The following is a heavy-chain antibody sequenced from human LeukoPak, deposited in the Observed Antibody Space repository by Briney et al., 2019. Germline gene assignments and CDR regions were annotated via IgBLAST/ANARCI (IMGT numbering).Heavy chain of an antibody. V-gene: IGHV1-8*01. D-gene: IGHD3-22*01. CDR2: MNPNSGNT. CDR1: GYTFASYD. CDR3: ARGSRFVYYDSSGYYEAFNY. Sequence: GASVKVSCKASGYTFASYDINWVRQATGQGLEWMGWMNPNSGNTGYAQKFQGRVTMTRNTSISTAYMELSSLRSEDTAVYYCARGSRFVYYDSSGYYEAFNYWGQGTLVTVSS. J-gene: IGHJ4*02.